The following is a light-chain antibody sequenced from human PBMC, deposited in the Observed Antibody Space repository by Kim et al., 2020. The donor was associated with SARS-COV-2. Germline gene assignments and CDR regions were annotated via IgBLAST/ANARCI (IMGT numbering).Light chain of an antibody. V-gene: IGLV2-14*03. CDR3: SSYTSISTVV. J-gene: IGLJ2*01. Sequence: GQSITISFTDTSGDVRDYNYVSWYQQPPAKAPILMIYVVSNLPSGVSNRFSGSKSGNTASLTISGLQAEDEADYYCSSYTSISTVVFGGGTQLTVL. CDR1: SGDVRDYNY. CDR2: VVS.